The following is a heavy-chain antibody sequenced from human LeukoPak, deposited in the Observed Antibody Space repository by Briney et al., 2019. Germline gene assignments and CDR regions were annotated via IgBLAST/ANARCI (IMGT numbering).Heavy chain of an antibody. V-gene: IGHV3-21*05. Sequence: GGSLRLSCAASGFTFSSYSMNWVRQAPGKGLEWVSYISSSSSYIYYADSVKGRFTISRDNAKNSLYLQMNSLRAEDTAVYYCASITMVRGVISDDAFDIWGQGTMVTVSS. CDR3: ASITMVRGVISDDAFDI. CDR1: GFTFSSYS. D-gene: IGHD3-10*01. CDR2: ISSSSSYI. J-gene: IGHJ3*02.